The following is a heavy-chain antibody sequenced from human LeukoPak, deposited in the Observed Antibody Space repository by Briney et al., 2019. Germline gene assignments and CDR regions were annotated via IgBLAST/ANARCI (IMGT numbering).Heavy chain of an antibody. Sequence: PSETLSLTCTVSGVSISSYYWSWIRQPPGKGLEWIGYIYYSGSTNYNPSLRSRVTISVDTSKNQFSLKLNSVTAADTAVYYCARDYGGYYDSSGPLGIWGQGTLVTVSS. CDR3: ARDYGGYYDSSGPLGI. V-gene: IGHV4-59*01. CDR2: IYYSGST. CDR1: GVSISSYY. J-gene: IGHJ4*02. D-gene: IGHD3-22*01.